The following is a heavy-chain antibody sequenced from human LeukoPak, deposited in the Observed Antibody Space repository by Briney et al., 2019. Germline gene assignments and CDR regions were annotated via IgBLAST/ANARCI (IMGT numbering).Heavy chain of an antibody. CDR3: ARDYGNQYYFDY. D-gene: IGHD4-4*01. CDR1: GFTFSSYS. J-gene: IGHJ4*02. CDR2: ISSSSSYI. V-gene: IGHV3-21*04. Sequence: GGSLRLSCAASGFTFSSYSMNWVRQAPGKGLEWVSSISSSSSYIYYADSVKGRFTISRDNAKNSLYLQMNSLRVEDTAVYYCARDYGNQYYFDYWGQGTLVTVSS.